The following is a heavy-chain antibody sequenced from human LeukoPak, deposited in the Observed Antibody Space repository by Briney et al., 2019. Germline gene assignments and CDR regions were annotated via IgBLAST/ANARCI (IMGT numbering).Heavy chain of an antibody. Sequence: PGGSLRLSCAASGFTFSTYSMNWVRQVPGVGLEWVSYISSSSSTIFYSDSVKGRFTISRDNAKNSLYLQMNSLRDEDTAVYYCARMHYFDYWGQGTLVTVSS. V-gene: IGHV3-48*02. CDR1: GFTFSTYS. CDR3: ARMHYFDY. J-gene: IGHJ4*02. CDR2: ISSSSSTI.